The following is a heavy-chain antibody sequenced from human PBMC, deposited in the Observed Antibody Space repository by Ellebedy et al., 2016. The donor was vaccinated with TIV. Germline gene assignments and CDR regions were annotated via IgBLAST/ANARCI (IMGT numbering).Heavy chain of an antibody. Sequence: SETLSLXXIVSGGSVTSDDFYWSWIRQPPGKALEWIGYRYHSGSINYNPSLKSRVTISLDTSRNQFSLELTSVTAADTAVYYCARVRVHYEDSITYFFDYWGQGALVTVSS. CDR3: ARVRVHYEDSITYFFDY. D-gene: IGHD1-20*01. CDR1: GGSVTSDDFY. CDR2: RYHSGSI. V-gene: IGHV4-61*08. J-gene: IGHJ4*02.